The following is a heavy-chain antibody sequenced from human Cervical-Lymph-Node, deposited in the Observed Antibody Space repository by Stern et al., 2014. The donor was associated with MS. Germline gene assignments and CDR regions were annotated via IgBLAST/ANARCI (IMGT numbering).Heavy chain of an antibody. V-gene: IGHV4-31*03. Sequence: QLQLQESGPGLVKPSQTLSLTCTVSGGSISTVGYYWTWIRQHPGKGLEWIGYSYHSGSTYYNPSLKSRASISVDTSKNQFSLNVTSVTAADTALYYCARSDRLWGSFDYWGQGTLVTVSS. CDR1: GGSISTVGYY. D-gene: IGHD3-16*01. J-gene: IGHJ4*02. CDR3: ARSDRLWGSFDY. CDR2: SYHSGST.